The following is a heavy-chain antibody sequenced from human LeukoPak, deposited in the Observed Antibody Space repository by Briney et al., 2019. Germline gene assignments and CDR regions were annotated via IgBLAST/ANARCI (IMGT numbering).Heavy chain of an antibody. V-gene: IGHV4-30-4*01. CDR2: IYYSGST. CDR3: ARGLVGYCSGGSCYPDIDY. J-gene: IGHJ4*02. CDR1: GGSISSGDYY. D-gene: IGHD2-15*01. Sequence: PSETLSLTCTVSGGSISSGDYYWSWIRQPPGKGLEWIGYIYYSGSTYYNPSLKSRVTISVDTSKNQFSLNLSSVTAADTAVYYCARGLVGYCSGGSCYPDIDYWGQGTLVTVSS.